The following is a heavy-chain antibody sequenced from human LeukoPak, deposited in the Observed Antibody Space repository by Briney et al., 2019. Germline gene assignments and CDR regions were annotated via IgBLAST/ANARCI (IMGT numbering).Heavy chain of an antibody. V-gene: IGHV3-30*02. CDR2: IRYDGSNK. Sequence: PGGSLRLSCAASGFTFSIYGMHWVRQAPGKGLEWVTFIRYDGSNKHYTDSVKGRFTISRDNSKNTLYLQLNNLRAEDTAVYYCAKDTPAYDSSGYYYPYLDYWGRGTLVTVSS. CDR3: AKDTPAYDSSGYYYPYLDY. J-gene: IGHJ4*02. D-gene: IGHD3-22*01. CDR1: GFTFSIYG.